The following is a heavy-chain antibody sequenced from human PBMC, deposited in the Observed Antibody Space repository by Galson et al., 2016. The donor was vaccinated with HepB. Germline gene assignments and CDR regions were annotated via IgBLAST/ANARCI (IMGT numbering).Heavy chain of an antibody. CDR3: VKIFDFLNGWIDQ. Sequence: SLRLSCAASGFMYRNYAMSWVRQAPGKGLEWVSVISGSGGTTFYAESVKGRFSISRDNSQNTLDLQMNSLGAEDTAVYYCVKIFDFLNGWIDQWGQGTLVTVSS. CDR2: ISGSGGTT. J-gene: IGHJ4*02. D-gene: IGHD3-3*01. V-gene: IGHV3-23*01. CDR1: GFMYRNYA.